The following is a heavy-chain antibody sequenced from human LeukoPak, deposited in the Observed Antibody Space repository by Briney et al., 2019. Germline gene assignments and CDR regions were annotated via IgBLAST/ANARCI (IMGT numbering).Heavy chain of an antibody. CDR3: ARESIAVAGAPFDY. CDR1: GFTFSSYE. D-gene: IGHD6-19*01. CDR2: ISSGSTI. Sequence: GGSLRLSCAASGFTFSSYEMNWVRQAPGKGLEWVSYISSGSTIYDADSVKGRFTISRDNAKNSLYLQMNSQRAEDTAVYYCARESIAVAGAPFDYWGQGTLVTVSS. J-gene: IGHJ4*02. V-gene: IGHV3-48*03.